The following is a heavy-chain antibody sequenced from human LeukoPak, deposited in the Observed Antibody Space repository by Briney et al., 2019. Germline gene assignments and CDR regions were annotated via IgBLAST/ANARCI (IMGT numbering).Heavy chain of an antibody. Sequence: GGSLRLSCAASGFTFSSYAMSWVRQAPGKGLEWVSAISGSGGSTYSAASVKGRFTISRDNSKNTLYLQMNSLRAEDTAVYYCAKDRSRTIPGVVVTDWGQGTLVTVSS. J-gene: IGHJ4*02. V-gene: IGHV3-23*01. CDR1: GFTFSSYA. CDR2: ISGSGGST. D-gene: IGHD3-22*01. CDR3: AKDRSRTIPGVVVTD.